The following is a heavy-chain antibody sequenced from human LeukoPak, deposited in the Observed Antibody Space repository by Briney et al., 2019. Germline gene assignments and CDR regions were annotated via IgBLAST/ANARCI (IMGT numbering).Heavy chain of an antibody. CDR3: ARPFYRIAVEI. CDR2: IYYSGST. J-gene: IGHJ4*02. D-gene: IGHD6-19*01. V-gene: IGHV4-39*01. Sequence: SETLSLTCTVSGGSISSSSYYWGWIRQPPGKGLEWIGSIYYSGSTYYNPSLKSRVTISVDTSKNQFSLKLSSVTAADTAVYYCARPFYRIAVEIWGQGTLVTVSS. CDR1: GGSISSSSYY.